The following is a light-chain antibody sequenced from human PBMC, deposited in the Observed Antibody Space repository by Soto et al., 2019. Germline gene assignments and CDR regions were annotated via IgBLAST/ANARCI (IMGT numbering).Light chain of an antibody. J-gene: IGLJ1*01. V-gene: IGLV2-14*01. CDR1: SSDVGGYDY. CDR3: SSFTSRFTFNYI. Sequence: QSALAQPASVSGSPGQSVTISCTGTSSDVGGYDYVSWYQQHPGTAPKLMLYEVNNRPSGVSNRFSGSKSGNTASLIISGLQAEDEADYYCSSFTSRFTFNYIFGAGTKVTVL. CDR2: EVN.